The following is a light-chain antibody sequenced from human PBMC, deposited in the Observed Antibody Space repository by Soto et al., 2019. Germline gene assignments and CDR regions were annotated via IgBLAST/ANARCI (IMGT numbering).Light chain of an antibody. CDR3: QQYYSSPLT. J-gene: IGKJ4*01. Sequence: DIVVTQSPVSLALSLGERATINCKSSQSVLFGPNNKDYLAWFQQKPGQPPNLLIYWASSRESGVPDRFNGSGSGTDFTLTISSLQAEDMAVYYCQQYYSSPLTFGGGTKVEIK. V-gene: IGKV4-1*01. CDR1: QSVLFGPNNKDY. CDR2: WAS.